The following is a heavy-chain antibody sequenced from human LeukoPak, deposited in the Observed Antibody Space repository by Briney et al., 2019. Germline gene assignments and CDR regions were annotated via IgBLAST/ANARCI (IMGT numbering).Heavy chain of an antibody. J-gene: IGHJ6*03. V-gene: IGHV4-59*01. CDR1: GGSISSYY. Sequence: SETLSLTCTVSGGSISSYYWTWIRQPPGKGLEWIGYIYYSGSTNYNPSLKSRGTISVDTSKNQFSLKLSSVTAADTAVYYCGRGSRGGRITMVRGVLGRGYYMDVWGKGTTVTISS. D-gene: IGHD3-10*01. CDR2: IYYSGST. CDR3: GRGSRGGRITMVRGVLGRGYYMDV.